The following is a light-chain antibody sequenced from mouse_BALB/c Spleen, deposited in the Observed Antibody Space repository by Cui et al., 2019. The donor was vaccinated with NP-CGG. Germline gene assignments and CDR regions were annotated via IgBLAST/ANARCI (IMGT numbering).Light chain of an antibody. V-gene: IGLV1*01. Sequence: QAVVTQESALTTSPGETVTLTCRSSIGAVTINNYANWVQEKPDHLFTGLIGGTNNRPPGVPARFSGSLIGDKAALTITGAQTEDEAIYFCALWYSNHWVFGGGTKLTVL. J-gene: IGLJ1*01. CDR1: IGAVTINNY. CDR2: GTN. CDR3: ALWYSNHWV.